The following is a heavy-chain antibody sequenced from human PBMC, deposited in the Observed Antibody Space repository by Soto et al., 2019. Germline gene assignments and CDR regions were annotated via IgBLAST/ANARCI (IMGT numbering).Heavy chain of an antibody. CDR1: GGSISSGGYY. J-gene: IGHJ5*02. CDR2: IYYSGST. Sequence: PSETLSLTCTVSGGSISSGGYYWSWIRQHPGKGLEWIGYIYYSGSTYYNPSLKSRVTISVDTSKNQFSLKLSSVTAADTVVYYCARALRQITMVRGVIKNWFDPWGQGTLVTVSS. CDR3: ARALRQITMVRGVIKNWFDP. V-gene: IGHV4-31*03. D-gene: IGHD3-10*01.